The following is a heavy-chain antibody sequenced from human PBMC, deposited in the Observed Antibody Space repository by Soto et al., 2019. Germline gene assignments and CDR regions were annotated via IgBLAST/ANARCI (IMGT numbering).Heavy chain of an antibody. J-gene: IGHJ3*02. CDR2: ISYDGSNK. D-gene: IGHD1-26*01. CDR3: AKRHLSGSNAFDI. V-gene: IGHV3-30*18. Sequence: QVQLVESGGGVVQPGRSLRLSCAASGFTFSSYGMHWVRQAPGKGLEWVAVISYDGSNKYYADSVKGRFTISRDNSKNTLYLQMNSLRAEDTAVYYCAKRHLSGSNAFDIWGQGTMVTVSS. CDR1: GFTFSSYG.